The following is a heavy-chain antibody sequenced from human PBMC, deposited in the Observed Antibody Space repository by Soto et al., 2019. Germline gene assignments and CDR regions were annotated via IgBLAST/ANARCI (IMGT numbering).Heavy chain of an antibody. CDR2: IRSKANSYAT. J-gene: IGHJ4*02. Sequence: GESLKISCAASGFTFSGSAMHWVRQASGKGLEWVGRIRSKANSYATAYTASVKGRFTISRDDSKNTAYLQMNSLKTEDTAVYYCTRQGNFDYWGQGTLVTVSS. CDR3: TRQGNFDY. D-gene: IGHD6-13*01. V-gene: IGHV3-73*01. CDR1: GFTFSGSA.